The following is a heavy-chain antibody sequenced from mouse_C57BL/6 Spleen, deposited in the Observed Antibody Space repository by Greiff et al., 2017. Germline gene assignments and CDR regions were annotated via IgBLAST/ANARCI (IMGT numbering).Heavy chain of an antibody. J-gene: IGHJ3*01. Sequence: VQLQQSGPVLVKPGASVKMSCKASGYTFTDYYMNWVKQSHGKSLEWIGVINPYHGGTSYNQKFKGKATLTVDKSSSTAYMELNSLTSEDSAVYYCASDPMVTGFAYWGQGPLVTVSA. D-gene: IGHD2-2*01. V-gene: IGHV1-19*01. CDR1: GYTFTDYY. CDR3: ASDPMVTGFAY. CDR2: INPYHGGT.